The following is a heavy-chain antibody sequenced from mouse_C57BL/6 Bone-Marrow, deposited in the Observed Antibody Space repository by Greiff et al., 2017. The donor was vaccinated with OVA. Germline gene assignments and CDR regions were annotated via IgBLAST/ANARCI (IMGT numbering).Heavy chain of an antibody. J-gene: IGHJ2*01. Sequence: VQLQHSGPELVKPGASVKISCKASGYSFTGYYMHWVKQSSEKSLEWIGEINPSTGGTSYNQKFKGKATLTVDKSSSTAYMQLKSLTSEDSAVYYCARRYYYGSSYGYWGQGTTLTVSS. D-gene: IGHD1-1*01. CDR2: INPSTGGT. V-gene: IGHV1-43*01. CDR1: GYSFTGYY. CDR3: ARRYYYGSSYGY.